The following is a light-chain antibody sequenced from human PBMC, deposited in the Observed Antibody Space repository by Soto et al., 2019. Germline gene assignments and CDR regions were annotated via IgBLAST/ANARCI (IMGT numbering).Light chain of an antibody. CDR2: TSS. Sequence: DLQMTQSPSSLSASVGDRVTISCRANQSITTSVNWYQQKPGKAPRLLIYTSSNLYGGVPSRFSGSGSGTDFSLTIDSLQPEDFATYYCQQFYAVPLTFGGGTKV. CDR1: QSITTS. V-gene: IGKV1-39*01. J-gene: IGKJ4*01. CDR3: QQFYAVPLT.